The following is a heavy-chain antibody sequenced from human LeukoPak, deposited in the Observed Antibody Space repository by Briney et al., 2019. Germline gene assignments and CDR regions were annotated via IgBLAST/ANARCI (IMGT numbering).Heavy chain of an antibody. Sequence: GGSLRLSCAASGFTFSNYWMHWVRQAPGKGLVWVSRLNADGNSITYADSVRGRFTISRDNAKNTVHLQMNSLRVEDTAIHFCAGAYSPYDPFDYWGKGILVTVSS. CDR1: GFTFSNYW. CDR2: LNADGNSI. V-gene: IGHV3-74*01. D-gene: IGHD5-12*01. J-gene: IGHJ4*02. CDR3: AGAYSPYDPFDY.